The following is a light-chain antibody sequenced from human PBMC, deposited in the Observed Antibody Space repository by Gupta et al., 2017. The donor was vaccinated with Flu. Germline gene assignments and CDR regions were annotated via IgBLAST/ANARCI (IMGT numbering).Light chain of an antibody. J-gene: IGKJ3*01. CDR3: KQRIQLPFT. V-gene: IGKV2D-29*01. CDR1: QGRRNSDGKKY. Sequence: VTTGKPASISCKASQGRRNSDGKKYLYWYVQKPGQPPQLLIYETSNRGSGVPDRFSGRGYGTEFTLKISRGEAEDVGVYYCKQRIQLPFTFGHGTXVDIK. CDR2: ETS.